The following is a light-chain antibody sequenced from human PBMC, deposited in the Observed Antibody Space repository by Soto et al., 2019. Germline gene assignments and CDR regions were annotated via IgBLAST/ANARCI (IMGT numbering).Light chain of an antibody. CDR2: DAS. Sequence: EIVLTQSPATLSLSPGERATLSCRASQSVSSFLAWYQQKPGQAPSLLINDASNRATGIPARFSGSGSGTDFTLTIISLEPEEFAVYYCQHRSNWPLTFGGGTKVEI. J-gene: IGKJ4*01. V-gene: IGKV3-11*01. CDR3: QHRSNWPLT. CDR1: QSVSSF.